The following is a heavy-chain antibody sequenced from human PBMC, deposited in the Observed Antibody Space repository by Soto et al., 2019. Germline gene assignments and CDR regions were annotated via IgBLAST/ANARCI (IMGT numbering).Heavy chain of an antibody. CDR2: IIPIFGTA. Sequence: QVQLVQSGAEVKKPGSSVKVSCKASGGTFSNYAISWVRQAPGQGLAWMGGIIPIFGTANYAQKFQGRVTITADESTNTADTELSSLRSDDTAIYYCASSADSSGWYYFKYWGQGTLVTVSS. V-gene: IGHV1-69*12. D-gene: IGHD6-19*01. CDR3: ASSADSSGWYYFKY. J-gene: IGHJ4*02. CDR1: GGTFSNYA.